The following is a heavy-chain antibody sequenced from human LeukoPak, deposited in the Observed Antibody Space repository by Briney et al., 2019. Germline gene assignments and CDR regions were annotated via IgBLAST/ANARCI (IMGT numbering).Heavy chain of an antibody. CDR2: IVPPFGTA. J-gene: IGHJ5*02. CDR3: ARDRSIAAVNWFDP. Sequence: SVKVSCKASGGTSSSEAFIWVRQAPGQGLEWMGGIVPPFGTANYAQRFQGRVTITADASTSTAYMEMSSLRSEDTAMYYCARDRSIAAVNWFDPWGQGTLVTVSS. V-gene: IGHV1-69*01. CDR1: GGTSSSEA. D-gene: IGHD6-13*01.